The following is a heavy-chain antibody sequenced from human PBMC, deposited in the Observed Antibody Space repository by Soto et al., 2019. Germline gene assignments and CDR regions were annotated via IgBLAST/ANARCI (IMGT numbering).Heavy chain of an antibody. V-gene: IGHV3-33*01. CDR2: IWYDGSNK. Sequence: GSLRLSCAASGFTFSDFGMHWVRQAPGKGLDWVSVIWYDGSNKYYADSVKGRFSISRDNSKNTLYLQMNSLRAEDTAVYYCARGNHESSGYPDYWGQGTPVTVSS. D-gene: IGHD3-22*01. CDR3: ARGNHESSGYPDY. CDR1: GFTFSDFG. J-gene: IGHJ4*02.